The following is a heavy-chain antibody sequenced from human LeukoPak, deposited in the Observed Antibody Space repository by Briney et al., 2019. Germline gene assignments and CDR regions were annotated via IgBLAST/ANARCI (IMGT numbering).Heavy chain of an antibody. D-gene: IGHD3-10*01. J-gene: IGHJ4*02. CDR1: GFTFSNYA. V-gene: IGHV3-23*01. CDR3: AKKFSSGGGVNFDY. Sequence: GGSLRLSCAASGFTFSNYAMSWVRQAPGKGLEWLSTISGSGSSTYYADSVKGRFTISRDNSKNTLYLQMNSLRAEDAAVYYCAKKFSSGGGVNFDYWGQGTLVTVSS. CDR2: ISGSGSST.